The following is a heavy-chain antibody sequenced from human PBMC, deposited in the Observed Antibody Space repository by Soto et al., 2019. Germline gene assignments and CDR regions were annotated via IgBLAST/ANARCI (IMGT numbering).Heavy chain of an antibody. J-gene: IGHJ4*02. Sequence: EVHLLESGGGLIQPGGSLRLSCGASGFTFGTYGMGWVRQAPGKGLEWVSTITGGNTYYAASVQGRFTISRDNSKNTLYLQMSSLRAEDTALYYCAKDKERGGYDSDFDSWGQGTLVTVSS. CDR3: AKDKERGGYDSDFDS. V-gene: IGHV3-23*01. CDR1: GFTFGTYG. D-gene: IGHD3-3*01. CDR2: ITGGNT.